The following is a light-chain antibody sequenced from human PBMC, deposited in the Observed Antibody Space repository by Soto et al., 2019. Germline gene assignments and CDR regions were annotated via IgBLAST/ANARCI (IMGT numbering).Light chain of an antibody. V-gene: IGLV2-14*01. J-gene: IGLJ2*01. CDR1: RSDVGGYNY. CDR2: EVS. Sequence: QSALTQPASVSGSPGQSITISCTGTRSDVGGYNYVSWYQQHPGKAPKVMIYEVSNRPSGVSHRFSGSKSGNTASLTISGLQAEDEADYYCSSYTSSSTVVFGGGTKLTVL. CDR3: SSYTSSSTVV.